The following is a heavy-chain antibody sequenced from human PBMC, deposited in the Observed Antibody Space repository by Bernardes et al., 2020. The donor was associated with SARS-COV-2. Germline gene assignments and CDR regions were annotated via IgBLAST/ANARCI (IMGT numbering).Heavy chain of an antibody. CDR1: GGSISTSTYY. J-gene: IGHJ4*02. Sequence: SETLSLTCTVSGGSISTSTYYWGWIRQSPGKGLEWIGTIYYTGSTYYNPSLKSRVTLSVDTSKNQFSLRLTSVTAADTSVYYCARAPPEAVAGMGLFDSWGQGTLVTVSS. V-gene: IGHV4-39*01. CDR3: ARAPPEAVAGMGLFDS. D-gene: IGHD6-19*01. CDR2: IYYTGST.